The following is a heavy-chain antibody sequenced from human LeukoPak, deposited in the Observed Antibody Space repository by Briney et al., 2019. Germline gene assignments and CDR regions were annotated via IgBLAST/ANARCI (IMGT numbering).Heavy chain of an antibody. J-gene: IGHJ4*02. CDR3: ATSPIAAPRGFDY. D-gene: IGHD6-6*01. CDR1: GGSFSGYY. V-gene: IGHV4-34*01. Sequence: SETLSLTCAVYGGSFSGYYWSWIRQPPGKGLEWIGEINHSGSTNYNPSLKSRVTISVDASKNQFSLKLSSVTAADTAVYYCATSPIAAPRGFDYWGQGTLVTVSS. CDR2: INHSGST.